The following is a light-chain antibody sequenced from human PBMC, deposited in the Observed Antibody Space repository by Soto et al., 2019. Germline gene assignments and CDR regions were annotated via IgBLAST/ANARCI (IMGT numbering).Light chain of an antibody. J-gene: IGKJ3*01. Sequence: IVLTQSPGTLSLSPGERATLFCRASQTLSINSLAWYQQKPGQAPRLLIYGASTRHTGIPDRFNGSGSGTDFALNINRLEPEDFAVYYCQQYDGAPLTFGPGTKVNVK. CDR2: GAS. V-gene: IGKV3-20*01. CDR3: QQYDGAPLT. CDR1: QTLSINS.